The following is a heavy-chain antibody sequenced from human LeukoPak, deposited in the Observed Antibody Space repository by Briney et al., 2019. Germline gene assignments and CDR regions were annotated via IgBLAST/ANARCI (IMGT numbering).Heavy chain of an antibody. CDR1: GFIFDDYA. Sequence: GGAVRLSCAAPGFIFDDYAIHWVRQAPGKGLEWVSLISGDGGSTFYADSVKGRFTISRDNSKNSLYLQMSSLRSEDTALYYCARESERSGWYDYWGQGTLVTVSS. J-gene: IGHJ4*02. D-gene: IGHD6-19*01. CDR3: ARESERSGWYDY. V-gene: IGHV3-43*02. CDR2: ISGDGGST.